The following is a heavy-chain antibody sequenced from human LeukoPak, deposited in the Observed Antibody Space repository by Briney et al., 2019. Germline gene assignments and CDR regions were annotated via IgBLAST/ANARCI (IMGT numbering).Heavy chain of an antibody. Sequence: GASVEVSCKASGYTFTSYGISWVRQAPGQGLEWMGWISAYNGNTNYAQKLQGRVTMTTDTSTSTAYMELRSLRSDDTAVYYCARSLYCSGGSCLLGVYYFDYWGQGTLVTVSS. CDR3: ARSLYCSGGSCLLGVYYFDY. CDR1: GYTFTSYG. CDR2: ISAYNGNT. D-gene: IGHD2-15*01. V-gene: IGHV1-18*01. J-gene: IGHJ4*02.